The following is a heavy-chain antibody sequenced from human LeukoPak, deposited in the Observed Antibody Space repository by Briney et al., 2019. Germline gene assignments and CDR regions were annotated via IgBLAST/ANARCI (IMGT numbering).Heavy chain of an antibody. CDR3: AKDPSFRSSWYLDWFDP. CDR2: ISWNSGSI. D-gene: IGHD6-13*01. Sequence: GGSLRLSCAASGFTFDDYAMHWVRQAPGKGLEWVPGISWNSGSIGYADSVKGRFTISRDNAKNSLYLQMNSLRAEDTALYYCAKDPSFRSSWYLDWFDPWGQGTLVTVSS. J-gene: IGHJ5*02. CDR1: GFTFDDYA. V-gene: IGHV3-9*01.